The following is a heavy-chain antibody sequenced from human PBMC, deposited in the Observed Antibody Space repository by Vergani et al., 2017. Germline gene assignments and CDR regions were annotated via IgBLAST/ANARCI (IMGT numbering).Heavy chain of an antibody. D-gene: IGHD2-2*01. CDR2: IIPIFGTA. Sequence: QVQLVQSGAEVKKPGSSVKVSCKASGGTFSSYAISWVRQAPGQGLEWMGGIIPIFGTANYAQKFQGRVTITADKSTSTAYMELSSLRSEDTAVYYCARGEDCSSTSCYAGIWGFDIWGQGTMVTVSS. CDR3: ARGEDCSSTSCYAGIWGFDI. V-gene: IGHV1-69*06. CDR1: GGTFSSYA. J-gene: IGHJ3*02.